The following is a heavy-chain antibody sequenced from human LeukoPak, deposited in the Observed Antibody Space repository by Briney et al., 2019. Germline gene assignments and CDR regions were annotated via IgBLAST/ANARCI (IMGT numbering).Heavy chain of an antibody. D-gene: IGHD1-26*01. CDR1: GFTFSSYS. V-gene: IGHV3-21*01. J-gene: IGHJ3*02. CDR3: ARASLGHSRGAFDI. CDR2: ISSSSSYI. Sequence: GGSLRLSCAASGFTFSSYSMNWVRQAPGKGLEWVSSISSSSSYIYYADSVKGRFTISRDNAKNSLYLQMNSLRAEDTAVYYCARASLGHSRGAFDIWGQGTMVTVSS.